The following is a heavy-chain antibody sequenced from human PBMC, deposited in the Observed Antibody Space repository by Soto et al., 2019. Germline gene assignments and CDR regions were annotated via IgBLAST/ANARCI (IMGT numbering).Heavy chain of an antibody. J-gene: IGHJ3*02. CDR2: ISAYNGNT. CDR3: AKDFGYNYGYDAFDI. D-gene: IGHD5-18*01. V-gene: IGHV1-18*01. Sequence: GASVKVSCKASGYTFTSYGISWVRQAPGQGLEWMGWISAYNGNTNYAQKLQGRVTMTTDTSTSTAYMELRSLRSDDTAVYYCAKDFGYNYGYDAFDIWGQGTMVTVSS. CDR1: GYTFTSYG.